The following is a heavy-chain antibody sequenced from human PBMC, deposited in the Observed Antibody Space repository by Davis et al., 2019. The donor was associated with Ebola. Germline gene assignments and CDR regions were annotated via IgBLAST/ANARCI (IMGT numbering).Heavy chain of an antibody. CDR3: ARDPPRGGSSSRKVAYYGMDV. CDR2: INPNSGGT. V-gene: IGHV1-2*04. D-gene: IGHD6-6*01. J-gene: IGHJ6*02. Sequence: AASVKVSCKASGGTFSSYAISWVRQAPGQGLEWMGWINPNSGGTNYAQKFQGWVTMTRDTSISTAYMELSRLRSEDTAVYYCARDPPRGGSSSRKVAYYGMDVWGQGTTVTVSS. CDR1: GGTFSSYA.